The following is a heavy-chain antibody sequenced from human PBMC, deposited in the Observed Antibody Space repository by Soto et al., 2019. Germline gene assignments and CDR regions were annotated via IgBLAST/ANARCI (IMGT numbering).Heavy chain of an antibody. V-gene: IGHV3-23*01. CDR3: AKSSSGWYYYFDY. CDR2: ISGSGGST. J-gene: IGHJ4*02. D-gene: IGHD6-19*01. Sequence: VGSLRLSCAASGFTFSSYAMSWVRQAPGKGLEWVSAISGSGGSTYYADSVKGRFTISRDNSKNTLYLQMNSLRAEDTAVYYCAKSSSGWYYYFDYWGQGTLVTVSS. CDR1: GFTFSSYA.